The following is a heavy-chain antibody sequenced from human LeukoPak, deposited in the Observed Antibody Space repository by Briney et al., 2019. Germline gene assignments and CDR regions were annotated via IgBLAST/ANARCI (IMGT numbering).Heavy chain of an antibody. CDR2: ISGSGGST. V-gene: IGHV3-23*01. CDR1: GFTFSSYA. J-gene: IGHJ2*01. Sequence: PGGSLRLSCAASGFTFSSYAMSWVRQAPGKGLEWVSAISGSGGSTYYADSVKGRFTISRDNCKNSLYLQMNSLRAEDTAVYYCAKGERYDFWSGTPNWYFDLWGRGTLVTVSS. D-gene: IGHD3-3*01. CDR3: AKGERYDFWSGTPNWYFDL.